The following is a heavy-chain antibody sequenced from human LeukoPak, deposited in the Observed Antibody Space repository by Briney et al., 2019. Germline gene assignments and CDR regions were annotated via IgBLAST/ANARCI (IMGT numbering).Heavy chain of an antibody. CDR1: GFTFSSYW. J-gene: IGHJ4*02. CDR2: IKKDESEK. D-gene: IGHD5-18*01. Sequence: GGSLRLSCAASGFTFSSYWMSWVRQAPGKGLEWVANIKKDESEKYYVDSVKGRFTISRDNAKKSLYLQMNSLRAEDTAVYYCARHLSGITGYTYGRGIDYWGQGTPVTVSS. V-gene: IGHV3-7*01. CDR3: ARHLSGITGYTYGRGIDY.